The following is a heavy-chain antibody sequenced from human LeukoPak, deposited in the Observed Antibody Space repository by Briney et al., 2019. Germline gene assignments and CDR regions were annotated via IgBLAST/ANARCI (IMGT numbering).Heavy chain of an antibody. CDR1: GGSISTSAFY. J-gene: IGHJ4*02. CDR3: ANRYYYDSSGYLLYFDY. CDR2: IYYSGST. Sequence: SETLSLTCTVSGGSISTSAFYWGWIRQPPGKGLEWIGSIYYSGSTYYNPSLKSRVTISVDTSKNQFSLKLSSVTAADTAVYYCANRYYYDSSGYLLYFDYWGQGTLVTVSS. D-gene: IGHD3-22*01. V-gene: IGHV4-39*01.